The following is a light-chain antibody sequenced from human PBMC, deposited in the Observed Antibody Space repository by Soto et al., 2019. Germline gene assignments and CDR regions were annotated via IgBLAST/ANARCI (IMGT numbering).Light chain of an antibody. V-gene: IGKV3-20*01. J-gene: IGKJ5*01. Sequence: EIELTQSPGTLSLSPGERATLSCRASQSVSSSYLAWYQQKPGQAPRLLIHGASSRATGIPDRFSGSGSGTYFALTISRLEPEDFGVYYCQHFGPTLGFTFGQGTRLDIK. CDR1: QSVSSSY. CDR2: GAS. CDR3: QHFGPTLGFT.